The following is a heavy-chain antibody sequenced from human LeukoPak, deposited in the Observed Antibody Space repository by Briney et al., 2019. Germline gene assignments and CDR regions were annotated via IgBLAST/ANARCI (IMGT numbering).Heavy chain of an antibody. Sequence: GASVKVSCKASGYTFTSYAMHWVRQAPGQGLEWMGWINAGNGNTKYSQKFQGRVTITRDTSASTAYMELSSLRSEDTAVYYCARSGSSGWLYDYWGQGTLVTVSS. CDR3: ARSGSSGWLYDY. CDR1: GYTFTSYA. D-gene: IGHD6-19*01. J-gene: IGHJ4*02. V-gene: IGHV1-3*01. CDR2: INAGNGNT.